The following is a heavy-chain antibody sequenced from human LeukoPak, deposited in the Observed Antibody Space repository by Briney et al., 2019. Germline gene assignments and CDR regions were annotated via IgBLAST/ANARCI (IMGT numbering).Heavy chain of an antibody. V-gene: IGHV3-7*01. CDR3: AKDLPFDCSTLLDY. D-gene: IGHD2-2*01. CDR2: IKEDGSET. J-gene: IGHJ4*02. Sequence: GGSLRLSCAASGFIFKKYWMNWVRQVPGKGLECLANIKEDGSETYYADSVKGRFTISRDNPKNLLFLQINSLRVEDTAVYYCAKDLPFDCSTLLDYWGQGALVIVSS. CDR1: GFIFKKYW.